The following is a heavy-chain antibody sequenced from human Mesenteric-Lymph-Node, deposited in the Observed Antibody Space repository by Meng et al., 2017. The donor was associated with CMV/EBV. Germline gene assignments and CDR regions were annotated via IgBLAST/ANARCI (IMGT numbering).Heavy chain of an antibody. J-gene: IGHJ4*02. V-gene: IGHV3-23*01. D-gene: IGHD5-18*01. CDR3: AKDQGYSYGYYFDY. CDR2: ISGSGGST. CDR1: GFTFSSYA. Sequence: GESLKISCAASGFTFSSYAMSWVRQAPGKGLEWVSAISGSGGSTYYADSVKGRFTISRDNSKNTLYLQMNSLRAEDTAVYYCAKDQGYSYGYYFDYWGQGTVVTVSS.